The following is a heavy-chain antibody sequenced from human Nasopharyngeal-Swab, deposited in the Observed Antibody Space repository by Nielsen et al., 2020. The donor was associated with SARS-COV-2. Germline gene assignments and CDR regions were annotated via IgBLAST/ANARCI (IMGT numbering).Heavy chain of an antibody. Sequence: GESLKISCAASGFTFSSYSMNWVRQAPGKGLEWVSSISSSSSYIYYAGSVKGRFTISRDNAKNSLYLQMNSLRAEDTAVYYCARVVLDSSGYYYPVNAFDIWGQGTMVTVSS. CDR1: GFTFSSYS. CDR2: ISSSSSYI. V-gene: IGHV3-21*01. J-gene: IGHJ3*02. D-gene: IGHD3-22*01. CDR3: ARVVLDSSGYYYPVNAFDI.